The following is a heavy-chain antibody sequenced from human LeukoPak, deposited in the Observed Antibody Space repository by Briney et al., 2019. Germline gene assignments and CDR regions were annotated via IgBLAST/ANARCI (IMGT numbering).Heavy chain of an antibody. D-gene: IGHD3-22*01. CDR3: ARDSSGYDAFDV. CDR2: IETGGAT. Sequence: GGSLRLSCVASGFTFSNYGMRWVRQAPGKGLEWVSSIETGGATYYADSVKGRFTISRDNSKNTLYLQMNSLRVEDTAVYYCARDSSGYDAFDVWGQGTMVTVSS. V-gene: IGHV3-66*01. CDR1: GFTFSNYG. J-gene: IGHJ3*01.